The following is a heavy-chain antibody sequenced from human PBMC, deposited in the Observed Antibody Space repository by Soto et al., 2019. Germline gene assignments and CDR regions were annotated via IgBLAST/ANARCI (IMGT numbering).Heavy chain of an antibody. CDR3: TRPTYYDFWSGYPSNDY. Sequence: ASVKVSCKASGYTFTDYAIHWVRQAPGQGLEWMGWINVGNGNTGYSRKFQGRVTNARDMSASTAYIEATSLTSEDTAIYYCTRPTYYDFWSGYPSNDYWGQGTLVTVSS. V-gene: IGHV1-3*01. J-gene: IGHJ4*02. CDR2: INVGNGNT. CDR1: GYTFTDYA. D-gene: IGHD3-3*01.